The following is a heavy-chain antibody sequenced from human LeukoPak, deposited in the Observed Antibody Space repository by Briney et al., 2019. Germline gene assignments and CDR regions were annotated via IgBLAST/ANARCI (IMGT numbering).Heavy chain of an antibody. CDR1: GGSFSGYY. CDR2: INHSGST. Sequence: PSETLSLTCAVYGGSFSGYYWSWIRQPPGKGLEWIGEINHSGSTNYNPSLKSRVTISVDTSKNQFSLKLSSVTAADTAVYYCARHIVVVPAAIRGYNWFDPWGQGTLVTVSS. CDR3: ARHIVVVPAAIRGYNWFDP. D-gene: IGHD2-2*02. J-gene: IGHJ5*02. V-gene: IGHV4-34*01.